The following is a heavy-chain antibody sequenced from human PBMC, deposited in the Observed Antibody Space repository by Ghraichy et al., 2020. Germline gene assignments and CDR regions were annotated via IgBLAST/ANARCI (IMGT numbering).Heavy chain of an antibody. D-gene: IGHD1-26*01. J-gene: IGHJ6*02. CDR1: GYIFTNYW. Sequence: GESLNISCKGSGYIFTNYWIGWVRQMPGKGLEWMGIVYPDDSDTKYGPSFQGQVTMSADKSITTAYLQWRRLKASDTAIYYCARLARDERGGSYYFAMDVWGQGTTVTVSS. V-gene: IGHV5-51*01. CDR2: VYPDDSDT. CDR3: ARLARDERGGSYYFAMDV.